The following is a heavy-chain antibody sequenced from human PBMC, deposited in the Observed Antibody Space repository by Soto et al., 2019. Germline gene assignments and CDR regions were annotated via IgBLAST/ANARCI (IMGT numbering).Heavy chain of an antibody. Sequence: EVQLLESGGGLVQPGGSLRLSCAASGFTFSSYAMSWVRQAPGKGLEWVSAISGSGGSTYYADSVKGRFTISRDNSEKTLYRQMNSLRAEDTAVYYCAKGRTMVRGVIILGGMDVWGQGTTVTVSS. CDR2: ISGSGGST. V-gene: IGHV3-23*01. CDR3: AKGRTMVRGVIILGGMDV. J-gene: IGHJ6*02. D-gene: IGHD3-10*01. CDR1: GFTFSSYA.